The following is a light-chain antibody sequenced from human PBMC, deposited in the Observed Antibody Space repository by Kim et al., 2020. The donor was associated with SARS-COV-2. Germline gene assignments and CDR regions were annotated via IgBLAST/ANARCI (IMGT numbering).Light chain of an antibody. Sequence: PGERATLSCRASQSVNSNYLAWYQQKPGQPPRLLIYGASNRATGIPDRFSGSGSGTDFTLSISRLEPADFAVYYCQQYVSSSFTFGPGTKVDIK. CDR3: QQYVSSSFT. V-gene: IGKV3-20*01. J-gene: IGKJ3*01. CDR1: QSVNSNY. CDR2: GAS.